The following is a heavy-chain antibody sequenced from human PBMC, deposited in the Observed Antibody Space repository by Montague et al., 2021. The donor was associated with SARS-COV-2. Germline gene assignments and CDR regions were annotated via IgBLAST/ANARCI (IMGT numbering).Heavy chain of an antibody. V-gene: IGHV4-4*07. D-gene: IGHD3-10*01. J-gene: IGHJ5*02. CDR1: GDSISYFY. Sequence: SETLSLTCTVSGDSISYFYWSWIRQPAGKGLEWIGRVSASGSTNYNPSLNSRVTMSVDTSKKQFSLRLSSVTAADTAVYYCAREVSGSYYNGWFDPWGQGTLVTVSS. CDR3: AREVSGSYYNGWFDP. CDR2: VSASGST.